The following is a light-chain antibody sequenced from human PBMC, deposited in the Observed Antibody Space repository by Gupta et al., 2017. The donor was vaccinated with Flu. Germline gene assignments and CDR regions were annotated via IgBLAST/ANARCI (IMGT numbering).Light chain of an antibody. CDR2: QVS. Sequence: VTLGQRASISCRSSSSVGYSDGNIYVHWIQQRPGQSPRRLIYQVSHREYGVPDRFSGSGSGTDFTLKISRVEAEDVGVDYCMQGSRWPWAFGQGTKVEIK. CDR1: SSVGYSDGNIY. J-gene: IGKJ1*01. V-gene: IGKV2-30*01. CDR3: MQGSRWPWA.